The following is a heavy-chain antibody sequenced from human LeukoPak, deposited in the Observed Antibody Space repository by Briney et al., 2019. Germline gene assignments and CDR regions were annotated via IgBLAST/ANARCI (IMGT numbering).Heavy chain of an antibody. D-gene: IGHD3-3*01. CDR3: AKVDYDFWSGYSPPHNYYYYYYMDV. CDR2: IRYDGSNK. J-gene: IGHJ6*03. V-gene: IGHV3-30*02. Sequence: GGSLRLSCAASGFTFSSYGMHWVRQAPGKGLEWVAFIRYDGSNKYYADSVKGRFTISRENSKNTLYLQMNSLRAEDTAVYYCAKVDYDFWSGYSPPHNYYYYYYMDVWGKGTTVTVSS. CDR1: GFTFSSYG.